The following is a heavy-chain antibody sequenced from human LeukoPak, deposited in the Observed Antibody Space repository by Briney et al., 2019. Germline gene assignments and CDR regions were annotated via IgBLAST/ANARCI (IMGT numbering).Heavy chain of an antibody. D-gene: IGHD3-10*01. CDR3: ARHRRGAYDAFDI. Sequence: SETLSLTCTVSGGSISSYYWSWIRQPPGKGLGWIGYIYTSGSTNYNPSLKSRVTISVDTSKNQFSLKLSSVTAADTAVYYCARHRRGAYDAFDIWGQGTMVTVSS. CDR1: GGSISSYY. J-gene: IGHJ3*02. CDR2: IYTSGST. V-gene: IGHV4-4*09.